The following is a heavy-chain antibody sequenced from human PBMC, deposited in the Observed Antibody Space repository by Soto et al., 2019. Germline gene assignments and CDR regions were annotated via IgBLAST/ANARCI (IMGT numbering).Heavy chain of an antibody. CDR1: GGSISSYY. V-gene: IGHV4-59*01. CDR2: IYYSGST. J-gene: IGHJ3*02. D-gene: IGHD3-3*01. Sequence: SETLSLTCTVSGGSISSYYWSWIRQPPGKGLEWIGDIYYSGSTNYNPSLKSRLTISVDTSKNQISQKLSSVTAADTAVYYCARDRYDFWIGYYNAFDIWGQGTMVTVSS. CDR3: ARDRYDFWIGYYNAFDI.